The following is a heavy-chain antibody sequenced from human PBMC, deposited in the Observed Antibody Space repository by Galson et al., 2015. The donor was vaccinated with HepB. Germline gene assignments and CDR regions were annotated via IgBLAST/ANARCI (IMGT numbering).Heavy chain of an antibody. CDR1: GFTFSSYE. V-gene: IGHV3-48*03. J-gene: IGHJ6*02. D-gene: IGHD3-3*01. CDR2: ISSSGSTI. CDR3: ARVPPYYDFWSGYYPDYYGMDV. Sequence: SLRLSCAASGFTFSSYEMNWVRQAPGKGLEWVSYISSSGSTIYYADSVKGRFTISRDNAKNSLYLQMNSLRAEDTAVYYCARVPPYYDFWSGYYPDYYGMDVWGQGTTVTVSS.